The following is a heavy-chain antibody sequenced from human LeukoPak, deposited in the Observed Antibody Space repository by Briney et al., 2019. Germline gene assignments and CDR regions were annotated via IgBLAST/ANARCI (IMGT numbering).Heavy chain of an antibody. CDR2: IHYTGGT. J-gene: IGHJ4*02. Sequence: SGTLSLTCTVSGGSISGYYWIWIRQPPGKGLEWIGYIHYTGGTTYNPSLKSRLTISVDTSKNHFSLKLSSVTAADTAVYYCARHYPNHYGDAFDYWGQGTLVTVSS. D-gene: IGHD4/OR15-4a*01. CDR1: GGSISGYY. V-gene: IGHV4-59*08. CDR3: ARHYPNHYGDAFDY.